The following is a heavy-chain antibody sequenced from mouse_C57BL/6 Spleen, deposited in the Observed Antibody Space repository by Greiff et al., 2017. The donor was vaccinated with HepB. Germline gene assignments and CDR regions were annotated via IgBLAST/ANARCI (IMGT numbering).Heavy chain of an antibody. CDR2: INYDGSST. Sequence: EVHLVESEGGLVQPGSSMKLSCTASGFTFSDYYMAWVRQVPEKGLEWVANINYDGSSTYYLDSLKSRFIISRDNAKNILYLQMSSLKSEDTATYYCAREGNYSNYEGYFDVWGTGTTVTVSS. CDR3: AREGNYSNYEGYFDV. CDR1: GFTFSDYY. J-gene: IGHJ1*03. V-gene: IGHV5-16*01. D-gene: IGHD2-5*01.